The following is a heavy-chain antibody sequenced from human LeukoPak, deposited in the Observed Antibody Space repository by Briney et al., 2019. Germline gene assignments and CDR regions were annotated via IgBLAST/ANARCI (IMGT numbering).Heavy chain of an antibody. CDR1: GFTFSSYA. V-gene: IGHV3-23*01. D-gene: IGHD3-10*01. CDR3: AKDKVRGVIPYYFDY. J-gene: IGHJ4*02. CDR2: ISGSGGST. Sequence: PGGSLRLSCAASGFTFSSYAMSWVRQAPGKGLEWVSAISGSGGSTHYADSVKGRFTISRDNSKNTLYLQMNSLRAEDTAVYYCAKDKVRGVIPYYFDYWGQGTLVTVSS.